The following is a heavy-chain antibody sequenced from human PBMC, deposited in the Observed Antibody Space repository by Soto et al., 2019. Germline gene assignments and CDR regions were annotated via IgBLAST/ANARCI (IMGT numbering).Heavy chain of an antibody. CDR1: GFTFSSYS. Sequence: PGGSLRLSGAVSGFTFSSYSVNWVRQTPGKGLEWVSYISSSSSTIYYADSVKGRFTVSTDNAKNSLYLQMNSLRDEDTAVYCCARSIYDLDYLSQETLITFCS. CDR2: ISSSSSTI. V-gene: IGHV3-48*02. J-gene: IGHJ4*02. CDR3: ARSIYDLDY. D-gene: IGHD5-12*01.